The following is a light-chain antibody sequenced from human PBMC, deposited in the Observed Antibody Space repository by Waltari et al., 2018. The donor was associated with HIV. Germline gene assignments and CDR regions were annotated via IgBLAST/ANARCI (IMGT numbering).Light chain of an antibody. CDR3: QQSYTTPCT. V-gene: IGKV1-39*01. CDR1: QSISSH. CDR2: AAS. J-gene: IGKJ2*02. Sequence: DIRMTQSPSSLSASVGDRVTITCRASQSISSHLNWYQQQPGKTPKLLIYAASSSQSGVPLRFSGSGSGTDFTLTITSLQPEDVATYYCQQSYTTPCTFGQGTKLDIQ.